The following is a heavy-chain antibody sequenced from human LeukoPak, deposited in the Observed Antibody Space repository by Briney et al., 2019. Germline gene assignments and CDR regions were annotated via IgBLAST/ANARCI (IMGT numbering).Heavy chain of an antibody. D-gene: IGHD6-19*01. Sequence: GGSLRLSCAASGFTFSSYWMSWVRQAPGKGLEWVANIKQDGSEKYYVDSVKGRFTISRDNAKNSLYLQMNSLRAEDTAVYYCAKGGIAVAGYYYYGMDVWGKGTTVTVSS. J-gene: IGHJ6*04. CDR1: GFTFSSYW. CDR2: IKQDGSEK. CDR3: AKGGIAVAGYYYYGMDV. V-gene: IGHV3-7*03.